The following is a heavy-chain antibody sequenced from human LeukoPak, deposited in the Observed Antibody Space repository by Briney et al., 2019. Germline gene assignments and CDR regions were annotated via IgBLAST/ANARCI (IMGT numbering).Heavy chain of an antibody. J-gene: IGHJ4*02. D-gene: IGHD3-3*01. CDR3: ARARITIFLD. CDR1: GGSISSYY. Sequence: KPSETLSLTCTVSGGSISSYYWSWIRQPPGKGLEWIGYIYYSGSTNYNPSLKSRVTISVDTSKNQFSLKLSSVTAADTAVYYCARARITIFLDWGQGTLVTVSS. V-gene: IGHV4-59*01. CDR2: IYYSGST.